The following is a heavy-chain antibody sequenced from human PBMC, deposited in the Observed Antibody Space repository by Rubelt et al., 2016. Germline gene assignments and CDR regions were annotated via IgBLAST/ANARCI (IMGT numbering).Heavy chain of an antibody. CDR1: GFTFDDYA. V-gene: IGHV3-9*01. CDR3: ARESRSMELSRRYYYASDDAFDI. D-gene: IGHD3-10*01. CDR2: ISWNSGSI. Sequence: EVQLVESGGGLVQPGRSLRLSCAASGFTFDDYAMHWVRQAPGKGLEWVSGISWNSGSIGYADSVKGRFTISRDNAKNSLNLQMKRLGAEDTAVYYCARESRSMELSRRYYYASDDAFDIWGQGTMVTVSS. J-gene: IGHJ3*02.